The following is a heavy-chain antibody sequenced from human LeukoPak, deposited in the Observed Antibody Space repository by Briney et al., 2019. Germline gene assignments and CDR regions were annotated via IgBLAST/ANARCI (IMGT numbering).Heavy chain of an antibody. D-gene: IGHD6-13*01. CDR2: FDPEDGET. Sequence: ASVKVSCKVSGYTLTELSMHWVRQAPGKGLEWMGGFDPEDGETIYALKFQGRVTMTEDTSTDTAYMELSSLRSEDTAVYYCATAAGKEKYYYGMDVWGQGTTVTVSS. V-gene: IGHV1-24*01. CDR1: GYTLTELS. CDR3: ATAAGKEKYYYGMDV. J-gene: IGHJ6*02.